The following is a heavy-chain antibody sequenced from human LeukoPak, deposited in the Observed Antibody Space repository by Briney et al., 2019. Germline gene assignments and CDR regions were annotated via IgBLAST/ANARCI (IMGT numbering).Heavy chain of an antibody. V-gene: IGHV3-23*01. CDR1: GFIFSSYA. CDR2: ISGSGGTT. Sequence: GGSLRLSRAASGFIFSSYATNWVRQAPGKGLEWVSGISGSGGTTYYADSVKGRFTISRDNSKNTLYLQMNSLRAEDTAVYYCAKDRIAVAGTKDYWGQGTLVTVSS. CDR3: AKDRIAVAGTKDY. D-gene: IGHD6-19*01. J-gene: IGHJ4*02.